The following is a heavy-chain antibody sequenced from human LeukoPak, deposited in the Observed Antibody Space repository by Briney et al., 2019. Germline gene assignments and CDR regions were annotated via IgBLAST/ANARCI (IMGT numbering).Heavy chain of an antibody. Sequence: GGSLRLSCAASGFTLSSYGMHWVRQAPGKGLEWVAVISYDGSNKYYADSVKGRFTISRDNSKNTLYLQMNSLRAEDTAVYYCAKDVGYCSSTSCYPNWFDPWGQGTLVTVSS. D-gene: IGHD2-2*01. V-gene: IGHV3-30*18. CDR2: ISYDGSNK. CDR1: GFTLSSYG. J-gene: IGHJ5*02. CDR3: AKDVGYCSSTSCYPNWFDP.